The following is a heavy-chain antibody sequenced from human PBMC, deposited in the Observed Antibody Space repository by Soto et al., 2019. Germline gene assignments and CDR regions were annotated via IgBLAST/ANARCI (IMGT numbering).Heavy chain of an antibody. CDR3: AKDQDNWKYGDDY. V-gene: IGHV3-23*01. D-gene: IGHD1-7*01. J-gene: IGHJ4*02. CDR1: GLIFSNHA. Sequence: HPGGSLRLSCAASGLIFSNHAMSWVRQAPAKGLEWVSTISARDGRTYYADSAKGRFTISRDNSKNTLYLQMNSLRAEDTAVYYCAKDQDNWKYGDDYWGQGT. CDR2: ISARDGRT.